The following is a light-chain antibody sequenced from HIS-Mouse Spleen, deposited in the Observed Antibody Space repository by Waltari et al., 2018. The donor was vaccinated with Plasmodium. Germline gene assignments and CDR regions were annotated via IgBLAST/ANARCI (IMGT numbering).Light chain of an antibody. CDR1: SSDVGGYNY. V-gene: IGLV2-8*01. Sequence: LTQPPSVSVSPGQTASITCTGTSSDVGGYNYVSWYQQHPGKAPKLMIYEVSKRPSGVPDRFSGSKSGNTASLTVSGLQAEDEADYYCSSYAGSNNVVFGGGTKLTVL. CDR2: EVS. J-gene: IGLJ2*01. CDR3: SSYAGSNNVV.